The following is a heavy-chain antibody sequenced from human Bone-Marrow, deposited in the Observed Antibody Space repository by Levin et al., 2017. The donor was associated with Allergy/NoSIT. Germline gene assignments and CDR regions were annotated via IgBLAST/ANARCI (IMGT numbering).Heavy chain of an antibody. D-gene: IGHD2-2*01. V-gene: IGHV3-23*01. CDR3: AKESSGLCSSTSCDPGMGH. CDR2: ITTNSGGT. CDR1: GFIFSSFG. J-gene: IGHJ4*02. Sequence: PGGSLRLSCVASGFIFSSFGMSWVRQAPGKGLEWVSAITTNSGGTYHADSVKGRFTISRDNSKNTLYLQMNSLRAEDTAVYYCAKESSGLCSSTSCDPGMGHWGQGTLVTVSS.